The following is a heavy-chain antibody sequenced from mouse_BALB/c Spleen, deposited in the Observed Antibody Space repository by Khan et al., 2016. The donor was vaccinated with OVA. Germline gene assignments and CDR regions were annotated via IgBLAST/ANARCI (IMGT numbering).Heavy chain of an antibody. CDR3: ASVYGGDFDY. CDR2: ISYSGNT. Sequence: EVQLVESGPGLVKPSQSLSLTCTVTGYSITSDYAWNWIRQFPGNKLEWMGNISYSGNTKYTPSLKSRITINRDTSKNQFFLQLNSETIEATATYYCASVYGGDFDYWGQGTTLTVAS. D-gene: IGHD1-1*01. V-gene: IGHV3-2*02. J-gene: IGHJ2*01. CDR1: GYSITSDYA.